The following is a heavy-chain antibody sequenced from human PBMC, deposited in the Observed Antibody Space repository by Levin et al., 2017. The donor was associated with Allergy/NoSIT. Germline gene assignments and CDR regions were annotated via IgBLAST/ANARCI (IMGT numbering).Heavy chain of an antibody. CDR3: ARFNYGSGDYYYYNMDV. D-gene: IGHD3-10*01. CDR1: GGSISSTNW. V-gene: IGHV4-4*02. J-gene: IGHJ6*02. CDR2: IHHSGST. Sequence: PSETLSLTCAISGGSISSTNWWSWVRQPPGKGLEWIGEIHHSGSTNYNTSLKSRVTISVDRSKNQFSLKLTSVTAADTAVYYCARFNYGSGDYYYYNMDVWGQGATVTVSS.